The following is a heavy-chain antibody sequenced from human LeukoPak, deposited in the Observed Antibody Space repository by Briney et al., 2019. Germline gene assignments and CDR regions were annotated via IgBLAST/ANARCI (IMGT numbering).Heavy chain of an antibody. CDR2: IYYIGST. V-gene: IGHV4-59*01. Sequence: PSGTLSHTRMCSVGSIISDYWSWMRQPPGKGLEGIAYIYYIGSTNYNPSFKCRVTISVDTSKNQFSLDLTSVTAADTAVYYCARVPLALHGGNYAGWFDPWGQGTLVTVSS. CDR1: VGSIISDY. J-gene: IGHJ5*02. CDR3: ARVPLALHGGNYAGWFDP. D-gene: IGHD4-23*01.